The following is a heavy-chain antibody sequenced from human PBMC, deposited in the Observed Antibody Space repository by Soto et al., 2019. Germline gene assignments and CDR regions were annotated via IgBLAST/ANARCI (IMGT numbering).Heavy chain of an antibody. Sequence: QVQLVESGGGVVQPGRSLRLSCAASGFTFSSYAMHWVRQAPGKGLEWVAVISYDGSNKSYADSVKDRFTISRDNFKNPVDLQMNSLRAEDTAVYYCARDQSQYDFWSGYYSAYYYYGMAVWGQGTTVTVSS. D-gene: IGHD3-3*01. V-gene: IGHV3-30-3*01. CDR3: ARDQSQYDFWSGYYSAYYYYGMAV. CDR2: ISYDGSNK. J-gene: IGHJ6*02. CDR1: GFTFSSYA.